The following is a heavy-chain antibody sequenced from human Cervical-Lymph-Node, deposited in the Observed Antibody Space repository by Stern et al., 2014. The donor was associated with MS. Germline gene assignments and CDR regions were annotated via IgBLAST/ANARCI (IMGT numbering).Heavy chain of an antibody. Sequence: VQLVESGAEVKKPGASVKVSCKTSGYTFTAYYIHWVRQAPGPGLEWVCRINPDRSGPILAQKFQGRGTMTSDTSIRIAYMELSRLRYDDTAVYYCARGARVLGLVQAAIDYYYGMDVWGQGTTVTVSS. CDR3: ARGARVLGLVQAAIDYYYGMDV. CDR2: INPDRSGP. V-gene: IGHV1-2*06. D-gene: IGHD2-2*01. J-gene: IGHJ6*02. CDR1: GYTFTAYY.